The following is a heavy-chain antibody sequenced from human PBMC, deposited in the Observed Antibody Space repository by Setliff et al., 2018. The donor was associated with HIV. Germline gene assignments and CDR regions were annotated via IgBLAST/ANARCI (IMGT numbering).Heavy chain of an antibody. J-gene: IGHJ3*02. V-gene: IGHV1-69*13. CDR3: ASPTTVTGDAFDI. Sequence: SVKVSCKASGGTFSSYAISWVRQAPGQGLEWMGGIIPIFGTANYAQKFQGRVTITADDSTSTAYMELSSLRSEDTAVYYCASPTTVTGDAFDIWGQGTMVTVSS. D-gene: IGHD4-17*01. CDR2: IIPIFGTA. CDR1: GGTFSSYA.